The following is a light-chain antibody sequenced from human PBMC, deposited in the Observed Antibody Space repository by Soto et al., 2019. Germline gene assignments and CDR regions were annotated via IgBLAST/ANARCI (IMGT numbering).Light chain of an antibody. CDR3: QQSDSLPPT. V-gene: IGKV1-33*01. CDR2: DAI. CDR1: QDINNF. J-gene: IGKJ4*01. Sequence: DIQMTQSPSSLSASVGDRVTITCQASQDINNFLHWYEQRPGKAPKLLIYDAIKLDTGVPSRFSGSGSGTHFTFTIISLQPEDIATYFCQQSDSLPPTFGGGTKVEI.